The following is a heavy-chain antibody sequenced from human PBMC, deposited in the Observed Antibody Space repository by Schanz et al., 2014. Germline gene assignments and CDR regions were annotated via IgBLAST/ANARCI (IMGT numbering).Heavy chain of an antibody. CDR2: IRYDGSNQ. Sequence: VHLVESGGGLVQPGGSLRLSCAASGFTFTNLGMHWVRRAPGKGLEWVAFIRYDGSNQYYADSVKGRFTISRDNSNHTLYLQMNSLRADDTAVYYCAKELYSGSHYGWFDPWGQGTLVTVS. CDR1: GFTFTNLG. V-gene: IGHV3-30*02. D-gene: IGHD1-26*01. J-gene: IGHJ5*02. CDR3: AKELYSGSHYGWFDP.